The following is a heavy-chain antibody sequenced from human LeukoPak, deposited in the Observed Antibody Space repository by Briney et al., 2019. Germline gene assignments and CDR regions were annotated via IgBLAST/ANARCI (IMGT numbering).Heavy chain of an antibody. CDR2: IYPGDSDA. J-gene: IGHJ5*02. V-gene: IGHV5-51*01. CDR3: ARQRGASGSINYFDP. D-gene: IGHD3-10*01. CDR1: GYSFTTYW. Sequence: GESLRISCETSGYSFTTYWIGWVRQMPGTGLECVGAIYPGDSDARYSPSFQGQVTISADKSIRTAYLQWSSLKASDTAIYYCARQRGASGSINYFDPWGQGTLVTVSS.